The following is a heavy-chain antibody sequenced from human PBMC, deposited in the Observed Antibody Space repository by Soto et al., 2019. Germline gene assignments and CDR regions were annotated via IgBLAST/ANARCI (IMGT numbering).Heavy chain of an antibody. CDR2: IFYLGSS. D-gene: IGHD3-3*02. J-gene: IGHJ5*02. CDR1: GDSIISSDFY. Sequence: SETLSLTCTVSGDSIISSDFYWGWVRQPPGKGLEWIGSIFYLGSSYHNPSLKSRVTMSVDTSKNQFSLRLRSVTAADTALYFCARHSLALRKNNWFDPWGQGIMVTVSS. CDR3: ARHSLALRKNNWFDP. V-gene: IGHV4-39*01.